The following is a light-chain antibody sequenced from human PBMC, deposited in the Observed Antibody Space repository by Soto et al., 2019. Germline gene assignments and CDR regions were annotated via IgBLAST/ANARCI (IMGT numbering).Light chain of an antibody. CDR2: AAS. J-gene: IGKJ2*01. Sequence: EIVLTQSPGTLSLSPGERATLSCRANQNVASNYLAWYQQKSGQAPRLLFYAASNRATGVPGRFSGSGSGTDFTLTITRLEPEDSAVYYCQHYGNSPYTFGQGTKLEIK. CDR1: QNVASNY. V-gene: IGKV3-20*01. CDR3: QHYGNSPYT.